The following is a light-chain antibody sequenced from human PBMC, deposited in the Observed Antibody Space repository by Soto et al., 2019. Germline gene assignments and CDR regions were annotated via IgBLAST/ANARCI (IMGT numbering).Light chain of an antibody. CDR1: HAISVS. J-gene: IGKJ1*01. CDR2: DAS. CDR3: QQYEKYST. V-gene: IGKV1-5*01. Sequence: IQMTQSPSTLSASVGDTVPISCRASHAISVSLAWYRQKPGKAPNLLIYDASTLQEGVPSRFSGSGAGTEFTLTVTRLQPDDVATYFCQQYEKYSTFGQGTKVDVK.